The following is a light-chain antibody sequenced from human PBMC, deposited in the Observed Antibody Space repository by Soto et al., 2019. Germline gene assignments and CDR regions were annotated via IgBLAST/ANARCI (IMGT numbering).Light chain of an antibody. CDR1: QTVSSGF. V-gene: IGKV3-20*01. CDR3: HQYYSSPTT. Sequence: EIVLTQSPGTLSVSPGERATVSCRASQTVSSGFLAWYQQKVGQAPRLLIYGASTRATGIPDRFSGSGSGTDFTLTIDRLEPEDFAVYYCHQYYSSPTTFGGGTKVEFK. CDR2: GAS. J-gene: IGKJ4*01.